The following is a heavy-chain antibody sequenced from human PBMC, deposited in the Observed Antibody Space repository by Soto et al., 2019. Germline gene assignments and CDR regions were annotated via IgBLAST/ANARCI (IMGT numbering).Heavy chain of an antibody. J-gene: IGHJ4*02. CDR3: ARVLRPNYYDSSGYFDY. D-gene: IGHD3-22*01. Sequence: QVQLVQSGAEVKKPGSSVKVSCKASGGTFSSYAISWVRQAPGQGLEWMGGIIPIFGTANYAQKFQGRVTITADESTSTAYMELSSLRSEDTAVYYCARVLRPNYYDSSGYFDYWGQGTLVTVSS. CDR2: IIPIFGTA. CDR1: GGTFSSYA. V-gene: IGHV1-69*01.